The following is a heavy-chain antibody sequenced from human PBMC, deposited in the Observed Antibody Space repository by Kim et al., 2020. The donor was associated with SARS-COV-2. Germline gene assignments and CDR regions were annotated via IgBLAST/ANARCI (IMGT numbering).Heavy chain of an antibody. CDR1: RDRVSSNSAA. J-gene: IGHJ3*02. Sequence: SQTLSLTCAISRDRVSSNSAAWNWIRQSPSRGLEWLGRTYYRSKWYNDYAVSVKSRITINPDTSKNQFSLQLNSVTPEDTAVYYCARVPQFGELLWTFDIWSQGTMVTVSS. CDR3: ARVPQFGELLWTFDI. CDR2: TYYRSKWYN. D-gene: IGHD3-10*01. V-gene: IGHV6-1*01.